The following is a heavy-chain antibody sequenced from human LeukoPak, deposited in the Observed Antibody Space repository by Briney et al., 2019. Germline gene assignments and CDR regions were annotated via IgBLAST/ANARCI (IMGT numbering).Heavy chain of an antibody. CDR1: GGSISSNY. D-gene: IGHD3-16*01. J-gene: IGHJ4*02. Sequence: SETLSLTCTVSGGSISSNYWSWIRQPPGKGLEWIGWIYYSGSTTYNPSLKSRVTMSLDTSKTQFSLKLSSVTAADTAVYFCARQIEGYVYFDYWGQGALVTVSS. V-gene: IGHV4-59*08. CDR3: ARQIEGYVYFDY. CDR2: IYYSGST.